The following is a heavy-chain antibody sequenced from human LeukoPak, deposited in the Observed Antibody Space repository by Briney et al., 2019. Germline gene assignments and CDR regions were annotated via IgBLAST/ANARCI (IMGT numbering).Heavy chain of an antibody. CDR1: GGSISNYY. J-gene: IGHJ6*03. D-gene: IGHD3-10*01. CDR2: IYYSGST. Sequence: PSETLSLTCTVSGGSISNYYWSWIRQPPGKGLEWIGYIYYSGSTNYNPSLKSRVTISVDTSKNQFSLKLSSVTAADTAVYYCARAMVRGASYYMDVWGKGTTVTISS. CDR3: ARAMVRGASYYMDV. V-gene: IGHV4-59*12.